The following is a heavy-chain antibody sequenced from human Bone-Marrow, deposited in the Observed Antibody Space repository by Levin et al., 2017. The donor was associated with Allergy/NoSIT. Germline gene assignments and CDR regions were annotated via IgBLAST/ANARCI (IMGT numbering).Heavy chain of an antibody. CDR2: ISSSSSYI. V-gene: IGHV3-21*01. CDR1: GFTFSSYS. D-gene: IGHD2-2*01. Sequence: GGSLRLSCAASGFTFSSYSMNWVRQAPGKGLEWVSSISSSSSYIYYADSVKGRFTISRDNAKNSLYLQMNSLRAEDTAVYYCARGVRVWYCSSTSCTYFDYWGQGTLVTVSS. J-gene: IGHJ4*02. CDR3: ARGVRVWYCSSTSCTYFDY.